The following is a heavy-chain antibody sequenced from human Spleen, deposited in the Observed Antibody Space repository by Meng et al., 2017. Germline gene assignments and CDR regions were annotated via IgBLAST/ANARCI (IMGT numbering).Heavy chain of an antibody. J-gene: IGHJ4*02. V-gene: IGHV3-66*02. CDR3: ARSPSSIVGATVLYFDY. CDR1: GFTVSSNY. D-gene: IGHD1-26*01. Sequence: GGSLRLSCAASGFTVSSNYMSWVRQAPGKGLEWVSVIYSGRSTYYADSVKGRFTISRDNSKNTLYLQMNSLRAEDTAVYYCARSPSSIVGATVLYFDYWGQGALVTVSS. CDR2: IYSGRST.